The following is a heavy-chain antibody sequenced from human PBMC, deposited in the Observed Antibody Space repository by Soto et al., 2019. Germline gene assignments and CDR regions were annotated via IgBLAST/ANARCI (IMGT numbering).Heavy chain of an antibody. CDR1: GFTVSTKY. J-gene: IGHJ4*02. V-gene: IGHV3-66*01. D-gene: IGHD3-16*01. Sequence: PGGSLRLSCAASGFTVSTKYMSWVRQAPGKGLEWVSVIYSGGSTFYADSVRGRFTISRDISKNTVNLQMNSLRAEDTAVYYCARDPWAADYWGQGTLVTVSS. CDR3: ARDPWAADY. CDR2: IYSGGST.